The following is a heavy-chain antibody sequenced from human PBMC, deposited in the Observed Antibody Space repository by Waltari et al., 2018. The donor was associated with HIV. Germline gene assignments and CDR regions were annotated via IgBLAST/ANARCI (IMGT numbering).Heavy chain of an antibody. D-gene: IGHD2-15*01. CDR2: IKRDGSTT. Sequence: EVQLVVSGGGLVQPGGSLRLSCAASGVTFSSYWMHWVRQAPGKGLVWVSHIKRDGSTTNYADSVKGRFTISRDNAKNTLYLQMNSLRAEDTATYYCARGFRVACSGGTCYSHYWGQGTLVTVSS. V-gene: IGHV3-74*01. CDR1: GVTFSSYW. CDR3: ARGFRVACSGGTCYSHY. J-gene: IGHJ4*02.